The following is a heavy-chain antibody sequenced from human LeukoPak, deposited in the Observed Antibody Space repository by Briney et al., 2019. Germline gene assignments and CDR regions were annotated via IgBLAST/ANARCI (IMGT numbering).Heavy chain of an antibody. D-gene: IGHD4-23*01. CDR3: AKGTVVTVYYFDY. V-gene: IGHV3-23*01. J-gene: IGHJ4*02. CDR2: ISGSGGST. Sequence: PGGSLRLSCAASGFTFSSYAMSWVRQAPGKGLEWVSAISGSGGSTYYADSVKGRLTISRDNSKNTLYLQMNSLRAEDTAVYYCAKGTVVTVYYFDYWGQGTLVTVSS. CDR1: GFTFSSYA.